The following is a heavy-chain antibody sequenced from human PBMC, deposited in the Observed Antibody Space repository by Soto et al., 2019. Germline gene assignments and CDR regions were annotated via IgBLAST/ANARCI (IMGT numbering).Heavy chain of an antibody. CDR1: GFNFGAHA. CDR3: AKAPAYYYGSGTSHFDY. D-gene: IGHD3-10*01. CDR2: ISGNAGST. Sequence: GGSLRLSCAASGFNFGAHAMNWVRQTPGKGLEWVSAISGNAGSTYYGDSVKGRFIISRDNSKNTLYLQMNSLRAEDTAIYYCAKAPAYYYGSGTSHFDYWGQGTLVTVSS. V-gene: IGHV3-23*01. J-gene: IGHJ4*02.